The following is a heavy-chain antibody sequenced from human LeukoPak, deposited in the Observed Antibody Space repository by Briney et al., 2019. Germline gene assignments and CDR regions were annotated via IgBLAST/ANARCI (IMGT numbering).Heavy chain of an antibody. CDR2: ISGSGGST. J-gene: IGHJ4*02. Sequence: PGGSLRLSCAASGFTFSSYAMSWVRQAPGKGLEWVSAISGSGGSTYYADSVKGRFTISRDDSKNTLYLQMNSLRAEDTAVYYCARGHAPSSSPDYWGQGTLVTVSS. D-gene: IGHD6-13*01. V-gene: IGHV3-23*01. CDR1: GFTFSSYA. CDR3: ARGHAPSSSPDY.